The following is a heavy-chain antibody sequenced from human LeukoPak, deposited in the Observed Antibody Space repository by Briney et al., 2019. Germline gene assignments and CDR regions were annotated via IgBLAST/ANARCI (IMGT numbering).Heavy chain of an antibody. J-gene: IGHJ4*02. CDR1: GGSISSGGYF. CDR2: IYYTGST. CDR3: ARHRVGGLGELSSYIPEYYFDY. V-gene: IGHV4-31*03. D-gene: IGHD3-16*02. Sequence: SQTLSLTCTVSGGSISSGGYFWTWIRQHPGKGLEWIGHIYYTGSTYYNPSLKSRVTISVDTSKNQFSLKLSSVTAADTAVYYCARHRVGGLGELSSYIPEYYFDYWGQGTLVTVSS.